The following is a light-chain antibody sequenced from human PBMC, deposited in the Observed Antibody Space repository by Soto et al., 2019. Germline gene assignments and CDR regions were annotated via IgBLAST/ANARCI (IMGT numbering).Light chain of an antibody. CDR1: QAISDY. J-gene: IGKJ1*01. CDR2: SAS. V-gene: IGKV1-27*01. CDR3: QKYNSVPWT. Sequence: DIQMTQSPSSLSASVGDRVTITCRATQAISDYLAWYQQKPGKVPKLLIYSASTLQSGVPSRFSGSGSGTAFNLIISSLQPEDVATYYCQKYNSVPWTFGQGTKGEIK.